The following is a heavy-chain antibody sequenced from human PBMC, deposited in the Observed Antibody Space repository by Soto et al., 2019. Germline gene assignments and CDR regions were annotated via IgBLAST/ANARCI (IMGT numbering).Heavy chain of an antibody. CDR3: AVPGRGDFDY. CDR1: GASIGTNNW. D-gene: IGHD5-12*01. V-gene: IGHV4-4*02. Sequence: QVQLQESGPGLVEPSGTLSLTCAVSGASIGTNNWWSWVRQPPGKGLEWIGEVYHSGTTNCNPSLKSRVTISIDKSKNQFYLTLTSMSAADTALYYCAVPGRGDFDYWSQGTLGTVSS. CDR2: VYHSGTT. J-gene: IGHJ4*02.